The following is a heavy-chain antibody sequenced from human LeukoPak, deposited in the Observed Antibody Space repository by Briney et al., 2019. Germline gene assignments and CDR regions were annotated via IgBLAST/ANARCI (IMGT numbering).Heavy chain of an antibody. J-gene: IGHJ4*02. CDR1: GFTFSSYA. CDR2: IRGSGGST. Sequence: QPGGSLRLSCAASGFTFSSYAMSWVRQAPGKGLEWVSAIRGSGGSTYYADSVKSRFTISRDNSKNTLYLQMNSLRAEDTAVYYCANTYRLRQYYFDYWGQGTLVTVSS. V-gene: IGHV3-23*01. D-gene: IGHD5-12*01. CDR3: ANTYRLRQYYFDY.